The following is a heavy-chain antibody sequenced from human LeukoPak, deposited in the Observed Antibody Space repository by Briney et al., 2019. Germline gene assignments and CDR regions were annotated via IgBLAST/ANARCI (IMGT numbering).Heavy chain of an antibody. Sequence: GGSLRLSCAASGFTFSSYGMSWVRQAPGKGLEWVSGITGSGGSTYYVDSVKGRFTISRDNSKNTLYLQMNSLRAEDTAVYYCAKEIYGDSTGGRFQHWGQGTLVTVSS. CDR2: ITGSGGST. D-gene: IGHD4-17*01. J-gene: IGHJ1*01. CDR1: GFTFSSYG. CDR3: AKEIYGDSTGGRFQH. V-gene: IGHV3-23*01.